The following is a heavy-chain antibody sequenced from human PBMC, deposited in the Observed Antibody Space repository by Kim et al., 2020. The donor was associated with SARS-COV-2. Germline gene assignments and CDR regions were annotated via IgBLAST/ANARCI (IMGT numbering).Heavy chain of an antibody. CDR2: INHSGST. CDR3: ARGTRQWLSRHYYYYLDV. D-gene: IGHD6-19*01. V-gene: IGHV4-34*01. J-gene: IGHJ6*03. CDR1: GGSFSGYY. Sequence: SETLSLTCAVYGGSFSGYYWSWIRQPPGKGLEWIGEINHSGSTNYNPSLKSRVPISVDTSKNQFSLKLSSVTAEDTAVYYCARGTRQWLSRHYYYYLDV.